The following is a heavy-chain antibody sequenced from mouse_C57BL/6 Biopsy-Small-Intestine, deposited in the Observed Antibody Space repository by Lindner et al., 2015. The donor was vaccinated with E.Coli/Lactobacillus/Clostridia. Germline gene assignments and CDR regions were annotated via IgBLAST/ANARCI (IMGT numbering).Heavy chain of an antibody. V-gene: IGHV1-80*01. J-gene: IGHJ4*01. Sequence: VQLQESGAELMKPGASVKISCKVSGYAFSNYWMNWVKQRPGKGLEWIGQIYPGDGDTNYNGKFKGKATLTADKSSSTAYMQLNSLTSEDSVVYFCARGDYGSSYGGMDYWGQGTSVTVSS. CDR3: ARGDYGSSYGGMDY. CDR1: GYAFSNYW. CDR2: IYPGDGDT. D-gene: IGHD1-1*01.